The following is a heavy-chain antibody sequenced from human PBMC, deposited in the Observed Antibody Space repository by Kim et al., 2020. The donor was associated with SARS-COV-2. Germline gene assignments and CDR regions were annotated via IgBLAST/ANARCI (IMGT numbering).Heavy chain of an antibody. CDR3: ARSAYGDHFDY. D-gene: IGHD4-17*01. J-gene: IGHJ4*02. Sequence: ADAVQGRFTISRDNAKTSLYLQMNSLRAEDTAVYYCARSAYGDHFDYWGQGTLVTVSS. V-gene: IGHV3-11*01.